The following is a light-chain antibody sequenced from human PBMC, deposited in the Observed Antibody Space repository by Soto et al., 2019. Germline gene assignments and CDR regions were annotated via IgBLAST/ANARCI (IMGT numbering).Light chain of an antibody. Sequence: DIQMTQYPSTLSASVGDRVTISCRASQSISSWLAWYQQKPGKAPKLLIYKASNLESGVPSRFSGSESGTEFTLTISSLQPDDFVTYYCQQYKNYPWTFGQGTKVEIK. CDR2: KAS. J-gene: IGKJ1*01. CDR1: QSISSW. CDR3: QQYKNYPWT. V-gene: IGKV1-5*03.